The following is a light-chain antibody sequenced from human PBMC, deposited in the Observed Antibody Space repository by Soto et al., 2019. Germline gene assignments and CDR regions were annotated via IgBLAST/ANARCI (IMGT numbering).Light chain of an antibody. V-gene: IGLV1-44*01. CDR3: AAWDDSLNGMV. J-gene: IGLJ2*01. CDR2: SDN. CDR1: SSNIGRNT. Sequence: QSVLTQPPSASGTPGQRVTISCSGSSSNIGRNTVNWYQQLPGTAPKLLIYSDNQRPSGVPDRFSVSKSGTSVSLAISGLQSEDEADYYCAAWDDSLNGMVFGGGTKVTVL.